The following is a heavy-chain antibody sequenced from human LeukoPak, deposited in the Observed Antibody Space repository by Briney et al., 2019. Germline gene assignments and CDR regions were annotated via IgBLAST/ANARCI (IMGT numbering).Heavy chain of an antibody. J-gene: IGHJ4*02. V-gene: IGHV4-31*03. CDR1: GGSISSGGYY. CDR3: ARRIAAAEYDNFDY. Sequence: SQTLSLTCTVSGGSISSGGYYWSWIRQHPGKGLEWIGYIYYSGSTYYNPSLKSRVTISVDTSKNQFSLKLSSVTAADTAVYYCARRIAAAEYDNFDYWGQGTLVTVSS. D-gene: IGHD6-13*01. CDR2: IYYSGST.